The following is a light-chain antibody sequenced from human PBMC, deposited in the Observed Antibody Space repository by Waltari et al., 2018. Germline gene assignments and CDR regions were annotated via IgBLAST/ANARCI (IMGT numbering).Light chain of an antibody. CDR3: AAWDDSLNGPL. Sequence: QSVLTQPPSASGTPGQRVTISCSGSRSNIGGHPINWYVQLPATAPKLLMYDKNRRPSGVPERFSGSKSGTSASLAISGLQSDDEADYYCAAWDDSLNGPLFGGGTKLTVL. J-gene: IGLJ2*01. CDR1: RSNIGGHP. CDR2: DKN. V-gene: IGLV1-44*01.